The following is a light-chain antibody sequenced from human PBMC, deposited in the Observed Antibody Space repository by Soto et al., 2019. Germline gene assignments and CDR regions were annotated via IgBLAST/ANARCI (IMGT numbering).Light chain of an antibody. J-gene: IGKJ5*01. CDR2: DAS. V-gene: IGKV3-11*01. Sequence: EIVVTQSPATLSLSPGERATLSCRASQIVSNFLDWYQQKPGQAPRLLIYDASNRATGIPARFSGSGSGTDFTLTISSLEPEDFAVYYCQHRYNWPRTFGQGTRLEIK. CDR1: QIVSNF. CDR3: QHRYNWPRT.